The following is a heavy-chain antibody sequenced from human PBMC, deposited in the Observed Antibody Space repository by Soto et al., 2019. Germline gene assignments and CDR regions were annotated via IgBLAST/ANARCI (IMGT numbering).Heavy chain of an antibody. CDR1: GGTFSNYA. Sequence: QVQLVQSGAEVKKPGSSVKVSCKASGGTFSNYALSWVRQAPGQGLEWMGDIIPIFGTTNNAQKFQGRVTIDADDATSTAYMELRSLRSEDTAVYYCGSRGEGDYYETSGYGWGQGTLVTVSS. CDR2: IIPIFGTT. D-gene: IGHD3-22*01. V-gene: IGHV1-69*12. CDR3: GSRGEGDYYETSGYG. J-gene: IGHJ1*01.